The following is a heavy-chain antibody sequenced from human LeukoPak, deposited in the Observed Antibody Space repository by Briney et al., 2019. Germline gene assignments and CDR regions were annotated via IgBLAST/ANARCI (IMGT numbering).Heavy chain of an antibody. V-gene: IGHV3-74*01. CDR1: GFTFSSYW. CDR3: ARDPGDILVAGTFDY. D-gene: IGHD6-19*01. Sequence: PGGSLRLSCAASGFTFSSYWMHWVRQAPGKGLVWVSRINSDGSRTTYADSVKGRFTISRDNAKNTLYLQMNSLRAEDTAFYYCARDPGDILVAGTFDYWGQGTLATVSS. J-gene: IGHJ4*02. CDR2: INSDGSRT.